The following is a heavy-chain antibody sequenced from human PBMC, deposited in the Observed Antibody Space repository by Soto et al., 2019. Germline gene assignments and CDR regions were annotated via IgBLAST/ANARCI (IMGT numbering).Heavy chain of an antibody. CDR2: IYYSGST. D-gene: IGHD3-10*01. J-gene: IGHJ4*02. CDR3: ARVPFGELLSYFDY. CDR1: GGSISSYY. Sequence: PSETLSLTCTVSGGSISSYYWSWIRQPPGKGLEWIGYIYYSGSTNYNPSLKSRVTISVDTSKNQFSLKLSSVTAADTAVYYCARVPFGELLSYFDYWGQGTLVTVSS. V-gene: IGHV4-59*01.